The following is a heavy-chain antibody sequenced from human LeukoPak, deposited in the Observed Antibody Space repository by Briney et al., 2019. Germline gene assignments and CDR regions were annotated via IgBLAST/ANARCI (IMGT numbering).Heavy chain of an antibody. Sequence: GASVKVSCTASGYTFTGYYMHWVRQAPGQGLEWMGWINPNSGGTNYAQKFQGRVTMTRDTSISTAYMELSRLRSDDTAVYYCARSMEVGATNDYWGQGTLVTVSS. CDR3: ARSMEVGATNDY. V-gene: IGHV1-2*02. CDR2: INPNSGGT. D-gene: IGHD1-26*01. CDR1: GYTFTGYY. J-gene: IGHJ4*02.